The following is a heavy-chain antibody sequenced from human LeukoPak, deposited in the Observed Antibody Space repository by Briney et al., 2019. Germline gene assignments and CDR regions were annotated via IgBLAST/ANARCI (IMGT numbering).Heavy chain of an antibody. D-gene: IGHD2-15*01. CDR1: GFIFSSHA. CDR3: ASLEIVVMVAVPFESNWFDP. Sequence: GGSLRLSCAACGFIFSSHAMHWVRQAPGKGLEWVAVISYDGSNKYYADSVKGRFTISRDNSKNTLYLQMNSLRAEDTAVYYCASLEIVVMVAVPFESNWFDPWGQGTLVTVSS. V-gene: IGHV3-30-3*01. J-gene: IGHJ5*02. CDR2: ISYDGSNK.